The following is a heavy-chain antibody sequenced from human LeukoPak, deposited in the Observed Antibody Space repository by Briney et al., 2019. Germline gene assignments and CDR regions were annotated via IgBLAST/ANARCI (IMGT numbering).Heavy chain of an antibody. D-gene: IGHD3-22*01. Sequence: GGSLRLSCAASGFTLSNYYMSWIRQAPGKGLEWISYISNSGGYTNYADSVKGRFTISRDNAKNSLYLQMNSLRAEDTAAYYCARDRGVHYDSSGYYDYWGQGTLVTVSS. CDR2: ISNSGGYT. CDR1: GFTLSNYY. V-gene: IGHV3-11*05. J-gene: IGHJ4*02. CDR3: ARDRGVHYDSSGYYDY.